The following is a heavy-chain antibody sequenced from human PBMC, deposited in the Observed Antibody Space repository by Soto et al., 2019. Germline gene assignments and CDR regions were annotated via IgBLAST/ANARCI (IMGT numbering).Heavy chain of an antibody. CDR1: GGTFSSYA. Sequence: GASVKVSCKASGGTFSSYAISWVRQAPGQGLEWMGGIIPIFGTANYAQKFQGRVTITADESTSTAYMELSSLRSEDTAVYYCAKGTTVVTLGQGRLSGYYYYYGMDVWGQGTTVTVSS. J-gene: IGHJ6*02. CDR2: IIPIFGTA. CDR3: AKGTTVVTLGQGRLSGYYYYYGMDV. D-gene: IGHD4-17*01. V-gene: IGHV1-69*13.